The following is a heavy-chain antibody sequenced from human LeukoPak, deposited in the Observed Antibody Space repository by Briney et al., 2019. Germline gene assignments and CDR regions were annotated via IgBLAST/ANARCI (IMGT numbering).Heavy chain of an antibody. CDR2: NSGGGGST. V-gene: IGHV3-23*01. Sequence: GGSLRLSCAASGFTFSNYGMSWVRHPPGKGLEWVATNSGGGGSTYYADSVKGRFTISRDNSENTLYLQMNSLRAEDTVVYYCARDSYYYDSSGYYYIDYWGQGTLVTVSS. J-gene: IGHJ4*02. CDR1: GFTFSNYG. D-gene: IGHD3-22*01. CDR3: ARDSYYYDSSGYYYIDY.